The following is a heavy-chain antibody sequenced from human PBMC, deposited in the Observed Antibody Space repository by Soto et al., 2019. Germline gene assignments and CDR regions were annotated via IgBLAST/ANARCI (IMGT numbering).Heavy chain of an antibody. CDR3: AHSNKYYDILTGYSLYYFDY. J-gene: IGHJ4*02. V-gene: IGHV2-5*02. CDR1: GFSLSTSGVG. Sequence: ESGPTLVNPTQTLTLTCTFSGFSLSTSGVGVGWIRQPPGKALEWLALIYWDDDKRYSPSLKSRLTITKDTSKNQVVLTMTNMDPVDTATYYCAHSNKYYDILTGYSLYYFDYWGQGTLVTVSS. CDR2: IYWDDDK. D-gene: IGHD3-9*01.